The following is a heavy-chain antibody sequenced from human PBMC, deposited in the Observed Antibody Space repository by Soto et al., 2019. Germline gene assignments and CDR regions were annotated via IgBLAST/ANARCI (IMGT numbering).Heavy chain of an antibody. CDR3: ARQDIVLMVYANDY. Sequence: ETLSLTCTVSGGSISSSSYYWGWIRQPPGKGLEWIGSIYYSGSTYYNPSLKSRVTISVDTSKNQSFLKLSSVTAADTAVYYCARQDIVLMVYANDYWGQGTLVTVSS. CDR2: IYYSGST. CDR1: GGSISSSSYY. D-gene: IGHD2-8*01. J-gene: IGHJ4*02. V-gene: IGHV4-39*01.